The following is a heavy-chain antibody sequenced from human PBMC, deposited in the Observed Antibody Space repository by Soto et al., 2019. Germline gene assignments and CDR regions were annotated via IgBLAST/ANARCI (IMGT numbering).Heavy chain of an antibody. CDR1: GYTFTSYA. D-gene: IGHD2-21*02. CDR3: ARAWVVVTAPDY. CDR2: INAGNGNT. V-gene: IGHV1-3*05. Sequence: QVQLVQSGAEEKKPGASVKVSCKASGYTFTSYAMHWVRQAPGQRLEWMGWINAGNGNTKYSQKFQSGVTITRDTSASTAYMELSSLRSEDTAVYYCARAWVVVTAPDYWGQGTLVTVSS. J-gene: IGHJ4*02.